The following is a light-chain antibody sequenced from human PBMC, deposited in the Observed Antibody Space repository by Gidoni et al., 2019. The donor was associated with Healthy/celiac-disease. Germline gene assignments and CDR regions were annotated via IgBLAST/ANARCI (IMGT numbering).Light chain of an antibody. CDR3: SSYTSSSTPVV. J-gene: IGLJ2*01. CDR2: EVS. V-gene: IGLV2-14*01. Sequence: QSALTQPASVSGSPGPSITISCTGTSSDVGGYNYVSWYQQHPGKAPKLMIYEVSNRPSGVSNRFSGSKSGNTASLTISGLQAEDEADYYCSSYTSSSTPVVFGGGTKLXV. CDR1: SSDVGGYNY.